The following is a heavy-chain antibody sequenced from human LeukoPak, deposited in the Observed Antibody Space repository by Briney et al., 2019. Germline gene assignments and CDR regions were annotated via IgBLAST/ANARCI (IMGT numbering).Heavy chain of an antibody. V-gene: IGHV4-34*01. J-gene: IGHJ4*02. CDR3: ARLGESSGWYFDY. D-gene: IGHD6-19*01. CDR2: INHSGST. Sequence: SETLSLTCAVYGGSFSGYYWSWIRQPPGKGLEWIGEINHSGSTNYNPSLKSRVTISVDTSKNQFSLKLSSVTAADTAVYYCARLGESSGWYFDYWGQGTLVTVSS. CDR1: GGSFSGYY.